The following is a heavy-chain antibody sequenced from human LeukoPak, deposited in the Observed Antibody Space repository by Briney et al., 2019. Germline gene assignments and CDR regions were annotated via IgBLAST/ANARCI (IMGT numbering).Heavy chain of an antibody. CDR2: IKQDGSEK. D-gene: IGHD6-19*01. CDR3: ARDLVAVAEAVWYFDL. Sequence: GGSLKLSCAASGFTLSSYWMSWVRQAPGKGLEWVANIKQDGSEKYYVDSVKGRFTISRDNAKNSLYLQMNSLRAEDTAVYYCARDLVAVAEAVWYFDLWGRGTLVTVSS. CDR1: GFTLSSYW. V-gene: IGHV3-7*03. J-gene: IGHJ2*01.